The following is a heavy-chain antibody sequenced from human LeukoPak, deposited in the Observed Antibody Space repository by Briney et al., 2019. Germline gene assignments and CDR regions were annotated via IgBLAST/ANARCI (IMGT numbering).Heavy chain of an antibody. V-gene: IGHV5-51*01. CDR2: IYPGDSDT. Sequence: GESLKISCKGSGYSFTSYWIGWVRQMPGKGLEWMGIIYPGDSDTRYSPSFQGQVTISADKSISTAYLQWSSLKASDTAMYYCAALTPTMVRGGSAFDIWGQGTMVTVSS. J-gene: IGHJ3*02. CDR1: GYSFTSYW. CDR3: AALTPTMVRGGSAFDI. D-gene: IGHD3-10*01.